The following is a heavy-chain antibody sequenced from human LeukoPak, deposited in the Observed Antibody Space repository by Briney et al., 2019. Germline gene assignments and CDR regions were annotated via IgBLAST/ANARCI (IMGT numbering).Heavy chain of an antibody. CDR3: ARVGYYYDSSGYPDY. V-gene: IGHV3-30-3*01. CDR2: ISYDGSNK. J-gene: IGHJ4*02. Sequence: GGSLRLSCAASGFTFSSYAMSWVRQAPGKGLEWVAVISYDGSNKYYADSVKGRFTISRDNSKNTLYLQMNSLRAEDTAVYYCARVGYYYDSSGYPDYWGQGTLVTVSS. CDR1: GFTFSSYA. D-gene: IGHD3-22*01.